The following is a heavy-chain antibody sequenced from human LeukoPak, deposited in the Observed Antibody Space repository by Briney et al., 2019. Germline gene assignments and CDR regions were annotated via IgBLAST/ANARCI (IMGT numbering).Heavy chain of an antibody. CDR3: AKGQSYYDSSVGVDYFDY. Sequence: PGGSLRLSCAASGFAFSTYPVHWVRQAPGKGLEWVAVISYDGSNKYYADSVKGRFTISRDNSKNTLYLQMNSLRAEDTAVYYCAKGQSYYDSSVGVDYFDYWGQGTLVTVSS. V-gene: IGHV3-30*04. CDR1: GFAFSTYP. D-gene: IGHD3-22*01. J-gene: IGHJ4*02. CDR2: ISYDGSNK.